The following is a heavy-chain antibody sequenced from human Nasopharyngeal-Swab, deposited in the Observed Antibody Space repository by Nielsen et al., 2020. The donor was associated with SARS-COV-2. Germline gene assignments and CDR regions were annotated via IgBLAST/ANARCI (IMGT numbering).Heavy chain of an antibody. Sequence: SGPTLVKPPETLRLTCTFSGFSLSTSGVGVGWIRQPPGKALEWLALIYWHDERRYRPSLKSRLTISKDTSKNQVVLTMTNMDPVDTGTYYCVHAGDSSSVRFDPWGQGTLVTVSP. CDR2: IYWHDER. J-gene: IGHJ5*02. CDR3: VHAGDSSSVRFDP. V-gene: IGHV2-5*04. CDR1: GFSLSTSGVG. D-gene: IGHD6-13*01.